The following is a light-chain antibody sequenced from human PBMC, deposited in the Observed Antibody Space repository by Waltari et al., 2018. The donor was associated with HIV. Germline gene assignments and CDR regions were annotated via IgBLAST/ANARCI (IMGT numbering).Light chain of an antibody. J-gene: IGKJ4*01. CDR3: QQAKNFPHT. CDR1: QNIGRT. Sequence: DIQMTQSPSSVSASVGGAVPISCRASQNIGRTLAWYQLKPGRAPRLLIYEASRLDEGVPTRFKGSGFRSNFTLAISNLLPEDFAIYFCQQAKNFPHTFAGGTRVE. V-gene: IGKV1-12*01. CDR2: EAS.